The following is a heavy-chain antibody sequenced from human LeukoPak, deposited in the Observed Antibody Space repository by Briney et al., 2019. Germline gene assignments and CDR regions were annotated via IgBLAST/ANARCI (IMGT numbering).Heavy chain of an antibody. CDR2: ISGSGGST. D-gene: IGHD3-22*01. Sequence: PGGSLRLSCAASGFTFSSYAMSWVRQAPGKGLEWVSAISGSGGSTYYADSVKGRFTISRDNSKNTLYLQMNSLRAEDTAVYYCAKDYYDSSGHPYRYFDYWGQGTLVTVSS. CDR3: AKDYYDSSGHPYRYFDY. J-gene: IGHJ4*02. V-gene: IGHV3-23*01. CDR1: GFTFSSYA.